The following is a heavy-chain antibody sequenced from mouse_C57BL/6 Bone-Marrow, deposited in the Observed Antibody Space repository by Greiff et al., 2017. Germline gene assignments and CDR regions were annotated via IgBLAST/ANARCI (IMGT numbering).Heavy chain of an antibody. V-gene: IGHV1-7*01. CDR3: ARWGTTVFRYFDV. D-gene: IGHD1-1*01. J-gene: IGHJ1*03. CDR2: INPSSGCT. CDR1: GYTFTSYW. Sequence: VQLQQSGAELAKPGASVKLSCKASGYTFTSYWMHWVKQRPGQGLEWIGYINPSSGCTKYNQKFKDKATLTADKSSSTAYIQLSSLTYEDSAVYYSARWGTTVFRYFDVWGTGTTVTVSS.